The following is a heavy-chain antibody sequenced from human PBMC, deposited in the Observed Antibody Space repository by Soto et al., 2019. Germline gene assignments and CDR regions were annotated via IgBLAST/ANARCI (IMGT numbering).Heavy chain of an antibody. V-gene: IGHV3-53*01. CDR2: IYSGGST. J-gene: IGHJ1*01. CDR1: GFTVSSNY. Sequence: EVQLVESGGGLIQPGGSLRLSCAASGFTVSSNYMSWVRQAPGKGLEWVSVIYSGGSTYYADSVKGRFTISRDNSKDTLDLQRNSLRAEDTAVYYCARDRVESGYPEYFQIWGQGTLVTVSS. CDR3: ARDRVESGYPEYFQI. D-gene: IGHD3-22*01.